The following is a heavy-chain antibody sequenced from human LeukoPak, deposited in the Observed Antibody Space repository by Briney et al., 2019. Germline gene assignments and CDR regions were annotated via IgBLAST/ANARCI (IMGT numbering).Heavy chain of an antibody. CDR1: GDSISSGNW. Sequence: PSGTLSLTCAVSGDSISSGNWWGWVRQPPGKGLEWIGEIHHSGSTNYNPSLKSRVTISVDKPNNQLSLKMTSVTAADTAVYYCARGLVDTGRSRFDYWGQGVLVTVSS. CDR3: ARGLVDTGRSRFDY. D-gene: IGHD5-12*01. CDR2: IHHSGST. V-gene: IGHV4-4*02. J-gene: IGHJ4*02.